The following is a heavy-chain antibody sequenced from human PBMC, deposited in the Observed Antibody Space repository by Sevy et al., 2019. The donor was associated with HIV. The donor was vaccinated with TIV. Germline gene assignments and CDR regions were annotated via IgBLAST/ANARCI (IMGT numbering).Heavy chain of an antibody. D-gene: IGHD4-17*01. V-gene: IGHV3-33*01. CDR3: ARDPRIYGDYLLAYFDY. CDR2: IGYDGNNK. CDR1: GLTPSTYG. Sequence: GGSLRLSCAASGLTPSTYGIHWVRQAPGNGLEWVAVIGYDGNNKFYADSVKGRFTISRDDSKNTVFLQMDSLRAEDTAVYYCARDPRIYGDYLLAYFDYWGQGTLVTVSS. J-gene: IGHJ4*02.